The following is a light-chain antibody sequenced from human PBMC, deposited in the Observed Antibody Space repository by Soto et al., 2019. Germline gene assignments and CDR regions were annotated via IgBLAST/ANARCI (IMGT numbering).Light chain of an antibody. Sequence: EIVLTQSPGTLSLSPRERATLSCRASQSVSSGYLAWYQHKPGQAPRLLIYGVSSRAPGIPDRFSGSGSGTDFTLTISRLEPEDFAVYYCQHYAASPQTFGQGTHVEVK. J-gene: IGKJ1*01. CDR1: QSVSSGY. CDR3: QHYAASPQT. CDR2: GVS. V-gene: IGKV3-20*01.